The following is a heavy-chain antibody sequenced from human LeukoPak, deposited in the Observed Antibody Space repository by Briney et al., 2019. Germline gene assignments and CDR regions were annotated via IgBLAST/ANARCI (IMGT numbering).Heavy chain of an antibody. J-gene: IGHJ4*02. D-gene: IGHD6-13*01. CDR3: ARESSSSSVQFDY. CDR2: ISSSSSYI. CDR1: GFTFSSYS. V-gene: IGHV3-21*01. Sequence: GESLRLSCAASGFTFSSYSMNWVRQAPGKGLEWVSSISSSSSYIYYADSVKGRFTISRDNAKNSLYLQMNSLRAEDTAVYYCARESSSSSVQFDYWGQGTLVTVSS.